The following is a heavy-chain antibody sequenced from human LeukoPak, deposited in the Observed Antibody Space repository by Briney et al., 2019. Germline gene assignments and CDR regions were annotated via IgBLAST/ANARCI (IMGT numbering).Heavy chain of an antibody. J-gene: IGHJ4*02. CDR1: GFTFSSYS. D-gene: IGHD3-22*01. V-gene: IGHV3-48*04. CDR3: AQNYDSSGYSYYFDY. CDR2: ISSSSTI. Sequence: GGSLRLSCAASGFTFSSYSMNWVRQAPGKGLEWVSYISSSSTIYYADSVKGRFTISRDNAKNSLYLQMNSLRAEDTAVYYCAQNYDSSGYSYYFDYWGQGTLVTVSS.